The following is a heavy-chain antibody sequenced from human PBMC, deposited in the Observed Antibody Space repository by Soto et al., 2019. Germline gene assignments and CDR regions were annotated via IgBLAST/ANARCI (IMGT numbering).Heavy chain of an antibody. Sequence: SEPLSLTCPVSGGSISSGDCYWSCILQPPGKGLEWIGYIYYSGSTYYNPSLKSRVTISVDTSKNQFSLKLSSVTAADTAVYYCARVVTMIVVEEPLVDYWGQGTLVTVSS. CDR1: GGSISSGDCY. J-gene: IGHJ4*02. D-gene: IGHD3-22*01. CDR2: IYYSGST. CDR3: ARVVTMIVVEEPLVDY. V-gene: IGHV4-30-4*01.